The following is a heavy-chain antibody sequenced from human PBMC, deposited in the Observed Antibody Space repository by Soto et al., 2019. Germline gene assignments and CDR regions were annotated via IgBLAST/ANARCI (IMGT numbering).Heavy chain of an antibody. CDR1: GGSISSRYY. D-gene: IGHD3-22*01. V-gene: IGHV4-39*01. CDR2: IYYSGST. J-gene: IGHJ4*02. Sequence: SETLSLTCTVSGGSISSRYYWGWIRQPPGKGLEWIGSIYYSGSTYYSPSLKSRVTISVDTSKNQFSLKLSSVTAADTAVYYCARQIRHYHDSSGYYLVYLGPGTLVTVSS. CDR3: ARQIRHYHDSSGYYLVY.